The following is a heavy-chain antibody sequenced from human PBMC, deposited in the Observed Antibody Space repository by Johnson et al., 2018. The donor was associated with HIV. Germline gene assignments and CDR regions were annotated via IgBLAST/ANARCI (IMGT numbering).Heavy chain of an antibody. CDR1: GFTFEDYA. D-gene: IGHD3-3*01. J-gene: IGHJ3*02. Sequence: VQLVESGGGLEQPGRSLRLSCAASGFTFEDYAMHWVRQVPGKGLEWVSGISWNSGSIGYADSVKGRFTISRDDAKNLLFLQMNSLTADDTAVYYCGRGGRVVMEDVFGIWGQGTMVTVSS. V-gene: IGHV3-9*01. CDR2: ISWNSGSI. CDR3: GRGGRVVMEDVFGI.